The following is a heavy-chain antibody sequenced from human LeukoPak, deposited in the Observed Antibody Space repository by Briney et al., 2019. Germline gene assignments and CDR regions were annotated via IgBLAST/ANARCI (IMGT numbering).Heavy chain of an antibody. J-gene: IGHJ4*02. D-gene: IGHD5-18*01. Sequence: ASVKVSCKASGGTFSSYAISWARQAPGQGLEWMGGIIPILGTANYAQKFQGRVTITADESTSTAYMELSSLRSEDTAVYYCATKRGYSYGSPHWGQGTLVTVSS. CDR2: IIPILGTA. V-gene: IGHV1-69*13. CDR1: GGTFSSYA. CDR3: ATKRGYSYGSPH.